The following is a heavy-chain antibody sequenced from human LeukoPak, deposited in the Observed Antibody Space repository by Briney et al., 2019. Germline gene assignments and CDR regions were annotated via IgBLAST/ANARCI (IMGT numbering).Heavy chain of an antibody. D-gene: IGHD1-14*01. J-gene: IGHJ4*02. V-gene: IGHV3-21*06. CDR1: GLTFSTSG. CDR2: IGPTGSDR. CDR3: ATETNGRHYDY. Sequence: GGSLRLSXTASGLTFSTSGFNWVRQAPGKGLEWVASIGPTGSDRYHADSIKGRFTISRDNANNFLYVQMNSLRAEDTAVYYCATETNGRHYDYWGQGTLLTVSS.